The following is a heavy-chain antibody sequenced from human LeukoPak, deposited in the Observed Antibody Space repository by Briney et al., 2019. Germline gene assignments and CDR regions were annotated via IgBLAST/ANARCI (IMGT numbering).Heavy chain of an antibody. D-gene: IGHD7-27*01. V-gene: IGHV3-48*02. CDR1: GFTFSNYA. J-gene: IGHJ4*02. CDR2: ISASSVTI. CDR3: ARDPGFFDY. Sequence: GGSLTLSCAAPGFTFSNYAMNWVRQAPGKGLEWVSYISASSVTIYDADSVKGRFTIFRDNAKNSLYLHMNSLRDEDTAVYYCARDPGFFDYWGQGTLVTVSS.